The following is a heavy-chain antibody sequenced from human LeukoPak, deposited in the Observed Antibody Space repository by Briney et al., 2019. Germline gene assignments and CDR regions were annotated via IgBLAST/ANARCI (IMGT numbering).Heavy chain of an antibody. CDR1: GFTFSGYG. CDR3: ARGPWSAAGYNGMDV. Sequence: GGSLRLSCAASGFTFSGYGMHWVRQAPGKGLEWVATIWYDGSNEYYVDSVKGRFTISRDNSKNTLYLQMNSLRGEDTAVYYCARGPWSAAGYNGMDVWGQGTTVTVSS. D-gene: IGHD6-13*01. J-gene: IGHJ6*02. CDR2: IWYDGSNE. V-gene: IGHV3-33*01.